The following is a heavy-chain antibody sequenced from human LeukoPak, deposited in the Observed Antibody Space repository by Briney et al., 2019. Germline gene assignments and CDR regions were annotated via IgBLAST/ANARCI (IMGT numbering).Heavy chain of an antibody. CDR3: ARSEGSAGDY. V-gene: IGHV1-46*01. D-gene: IGHD2-15*01. CDR2: ITPSNGVT. CDR1: AYTFSSYN. J-gene: IGHJ4*02. Sequence: GASVKVSCKASAYTFSSYNIHWMRQAPGQGLEWMGIITPSNGVTSCAWNFRGRITMTRDTSTSTVYMDLNSLKSDDTAVYYCARSEGSAGDYWGQGTLVTVSS.